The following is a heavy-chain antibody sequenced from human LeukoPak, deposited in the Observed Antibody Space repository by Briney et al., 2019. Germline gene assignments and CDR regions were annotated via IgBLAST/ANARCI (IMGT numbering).Heavy chain of an antibody. CDR3: AKLIPPVDCSSTSCYGFDY. CDR1: GDSITTTSHY. J-gene: IGHJ4*02. Sequence: SETLSLTCTVSGDSITTTSHYWGWIRQPPGKGLEWIGSFSYSGSTYDNPSLKSRVTISVDRSKNQFSLRLSSVTAADTAVYYCAKLIPPVDCSSTSCYGFDYWGQGTLVTVSS. CDR2: FSYSGST. V-gene: IGHV4-39*01. D-gene: IGHD2-2*01.